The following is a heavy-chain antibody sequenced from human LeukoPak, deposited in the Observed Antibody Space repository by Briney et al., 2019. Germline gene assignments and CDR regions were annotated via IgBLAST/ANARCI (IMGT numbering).Heavy chain of an antibody. J-gene: IGHJ6*02. V-gene: IGHV3-64D*09. CDR3: VRGYSFGPNSMDV. CDR2: ISDSGGST. CDR1: GFPFSSYA. Sequence: GGSLRLSCSASGFPFSSYAMHWVRQAPGKGLEYVSAISDSGGSTYYADSVKGRFTISRDNSKNTLYLQMSSLRAEDTAVYFCVRGYSFGPNSMDVWGQGTTVTVSS. D-gene: IGHD2-15*01.